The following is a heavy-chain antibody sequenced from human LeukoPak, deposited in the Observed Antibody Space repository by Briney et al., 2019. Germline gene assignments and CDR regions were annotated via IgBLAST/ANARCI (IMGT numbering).Heavy chain of an antibody. CDR3: AREGGRDGYNSGAFDI. D-gene: IGHD5-24*01. Sequence: SQTLSLTCTVSGGSISSGDYYWSWIRQPPGKGLEWLGYIYYSGSTYYNPSLKSRVTISVDTSKNQFSLKLSSVTAADTAVYYCAREGGRDGYNSGAFDIWGQGTMVTVSS. J-gene: IGHJ3*02. CDR1: GGSISSGDYY. CDR2: IYYSGST. V-gene: IGHV4-30-4*01.